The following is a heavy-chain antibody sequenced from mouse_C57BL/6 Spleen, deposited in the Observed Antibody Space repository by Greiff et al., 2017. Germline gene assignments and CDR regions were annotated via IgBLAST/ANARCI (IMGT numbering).Heavy chain of an antibody. V-gene: IGHV1-81*01. Sequence: VKLQESGAELARPGASVKLSCKASGYTFTSYGISWVKQRTGQGLEWIGEIYPRSGNTYYNEKFKGKATLTADKSSSTAYMELRSLTSEDSAVYFCARETAQVDYFDDWGQGTTLTVSS. CDR3: ARETAQVDYFDD. CDR2: IYPRSGNT. D-gene: IGHD3-2*02. CDR1: GYTFTSYG. J-gene: IGHJ2*01.